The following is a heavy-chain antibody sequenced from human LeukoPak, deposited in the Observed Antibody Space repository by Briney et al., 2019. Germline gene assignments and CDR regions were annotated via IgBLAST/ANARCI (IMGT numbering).Heavy chain of an antibody. CDR2: IYYSGST. CDR3: ARGYSSSGWYYYYYYMDL. V-gene: IGHV4-59*01. D-gene: IGHD6-19*01. CDR1: GGSISSYY. Sequence: SETLSLTCTVSGGSISSYYWSWIRQPPGKGLEWIGYIYYSGSTNYNPSLKSRVTISVDTSKNQFSLKLSSVTAADTAVYYCARGYSSSGWYYYYYYMDLWGKGTTVTVSS. J-gene: IGHJ6*03.